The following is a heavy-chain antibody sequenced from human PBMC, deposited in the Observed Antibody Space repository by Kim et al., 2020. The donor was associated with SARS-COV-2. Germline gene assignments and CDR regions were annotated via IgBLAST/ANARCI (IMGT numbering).Heavy chain of an antibody. Sequence: SETLSLTCTVSGGSISSYYWSWIRQPPGKGLEWIGYIYYSGSTNYNPSLKSRVTISVDTSKNQFSLKLSSVTAADTAVYYCARDSGGTNDYYYYGMDVWG. CDR3: ARDSGGTNDYYYYGMDV. V-gene: IGHV4-59*01. D-gene: IGHD1-1*01. CDR1: GGSISSYY. CDR2: IYYSGST. J-gene: IGHJ6*01.